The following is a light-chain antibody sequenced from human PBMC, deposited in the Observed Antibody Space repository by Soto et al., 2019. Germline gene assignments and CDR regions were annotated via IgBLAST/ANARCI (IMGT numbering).Light chain of an antibody. J-gene: IGKJ3*01. V-gene: IGKV1-12*01. CDR2: DAS. Sequence: DIQMTQSPSSVSASVGDRVTITCRASQDISTWLAWYQQKPGKAPKLLIYDASSLESGVPARFSGSRFGTDFPLTISSLQPEAFATYYCQQANSFPFTFGPGTKVDI. CDR3: QQANSFPFT. CDR1: QDISTW.